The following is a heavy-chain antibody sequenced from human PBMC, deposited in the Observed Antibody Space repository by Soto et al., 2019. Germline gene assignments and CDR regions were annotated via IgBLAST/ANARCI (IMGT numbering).Heavy chain of an antibody. J-gene: IGHJ4*02. CDR1: GFSLGRYA. Sequence: EVQLLESGGGLVQPGGSLRLSCAASGFSLGRYAMSWVRQAPGKGLGWISVISASGGSASYADSVKGRFTISKDNSKNTLYLQVNSLRAEDTAVYYCAKDYYYDSTGLFFDYWGQGTLVTVSS. CDR2: ISASGGSA. D-gene: IGHD3-22*01. V-gene: IGHV3-23*01. CDR3: AKDYYYDSTGLFFDY.